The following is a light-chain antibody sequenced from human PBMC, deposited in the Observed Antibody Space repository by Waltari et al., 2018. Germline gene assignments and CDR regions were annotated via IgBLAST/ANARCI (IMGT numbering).Light chain of an antibody. CDR2: RHH. CDR1: DSNVAVNP. CDR3: AAWDDSLHAYV. V-gene: IGLV1-44*01. Sequence: QSFLTQPPSASGTPGQKVTIACSGSDSNVAVNPVHWYQPFPETAPKLLISRHHQRPSGVPDRFSGSKSGTSASLSISGLQSADEAVYYCAAWDDSLHAYVFGAGTEVTVL. J-gene: IGLJ1*01.